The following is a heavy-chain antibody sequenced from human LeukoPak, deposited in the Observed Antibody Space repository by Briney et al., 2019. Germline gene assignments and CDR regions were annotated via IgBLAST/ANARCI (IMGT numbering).Heavy chain of an antibody. CDR1: GGSISSSSYY. J-gene: IGHJ4*02. V-gene: IGHV4-39*07. D-gene: IGHD3-22*01. CDR3: ARTPDFYYDSSGYPDYFDY. Sequence: PSETLSLTCTVSGGSISSSSYYWGWIRQPPGKGLEWIGSIYYSGSTYYNPSLKSRVTISVDTSKNQFSLKLSSVTAADTAVYYCARTPDFYYDSSGYPDYFDYWGQGTLVTVSS. CDR2: IYYSGST.